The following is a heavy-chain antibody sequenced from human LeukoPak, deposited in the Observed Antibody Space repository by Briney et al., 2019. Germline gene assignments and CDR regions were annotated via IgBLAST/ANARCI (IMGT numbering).Heavy chain of an antibody. CDR2: IYYSGST. Sequence: SETLSLTCTVSGGSISSYYWSWIRQPPGKGLEWIGYIYYSGSTNYNPSLKSRVTISVDTSKNQFSLKLSSVTAADTAVYYCARDLGYSSGWRTYNWFDPWGQGTLVTVSS. CDR1: GGSISSYY. D-gene: IGHD6-19*01. CDR3: ARDLGYSSGWRTYNWFDP. J-gene: IGHJ5*02. V-gene: IGHV4-59*12.